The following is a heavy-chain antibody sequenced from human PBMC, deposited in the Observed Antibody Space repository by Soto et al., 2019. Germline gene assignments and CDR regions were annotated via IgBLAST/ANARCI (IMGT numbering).Heavy chain of an antibody. Sequence: EVQLVESGGGLVQPGGSLRLSCAASGFTFDHYAMHWVRQAPGKGLEWVGGISWNSNSIGYVDSVKGRFTISRDSAKNPPYLQVNSPRIGETGLHFWAKGFGGGKIFGTAPGLWGQGALVNVP. CDR3: AKGFGGGKIFGTAPGL. J-gene: IGHJ4*02. D-gene: IGHD3-10*01. CDR1: GFTFDHYA. CDR2: ISWNSNSI. V-gene: IGHV3-9*01.